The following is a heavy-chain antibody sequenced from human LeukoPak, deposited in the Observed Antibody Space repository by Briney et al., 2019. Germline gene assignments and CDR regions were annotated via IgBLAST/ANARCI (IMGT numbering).Heavy chain of an antibody. CDR3: AREMPSSYCFDS. CDR2: TMPSGGT. V-gene: IGHV1-46*02. J-gene: IGHJ4*02. CDR1: GYTLNNYF. Sequence: VASVKVSCKASGYTLNNYFVHWVRQAPGQGLEWLGHTMPSGGTVFAQKFQGRVTMTGDMSTSTVYMGLSSLRSDDTAIYYCAREMPSSYCFDSWGQGTPVTVSS. D-gene: IGHD2-2*01.